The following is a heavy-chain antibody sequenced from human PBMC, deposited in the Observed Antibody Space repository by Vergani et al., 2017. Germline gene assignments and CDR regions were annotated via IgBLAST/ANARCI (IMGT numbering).Heavy chain of an antibody. CDR3: ARDGSIVGATDAFDI. V-gene: IGHV3-33*01. J-gene: IGHJ3*02. D-gene: IGHD1-26*01. CDR1: GFTFSSYG. Sequence: QVQLVESGGGVVQPGRSLRLSCAASGFTFSSYGMHWVRQAPGKGLEWVAVIWYDGSNKYYADSVKGRFTISRDNSKNTLYLQMNSLRAEDTAVYYCARDGSIVGATDAFDIWGQGTMVTVSS. CDR2: IWYDGSNK.